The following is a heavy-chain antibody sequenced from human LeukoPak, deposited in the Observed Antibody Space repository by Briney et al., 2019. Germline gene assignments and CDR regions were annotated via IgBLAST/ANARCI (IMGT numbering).Heavy chain of an antibody. J-gene: IGHJ3*02. CDR3: ARDGRYSSSWTADAFDI. Sequence: SQTLSLTCAISGDSVSSNSAAWNWTRQSPSRGLEWLGRTYYRSKWYNDYAVSVKSRITINPDTSKNQFSLQLNSVTPEDTAVYYCARDGRYSSSWTADAFDIWGQGTMVTVSS. CDR1: GDSVSSNSAA. CDR2: TYYRSKWYN. V-gene: IGHV6-1*01. D-gene: IGHD6-13*01.